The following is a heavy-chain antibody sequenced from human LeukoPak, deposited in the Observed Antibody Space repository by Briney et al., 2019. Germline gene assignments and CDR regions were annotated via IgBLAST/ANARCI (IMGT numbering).Heavy chain of an antibody. Sequence: PGGSLRLSCAASGFTFSNYAMSWVRQAPGKGLEWVSPISGSGDTTYYADSVKGRFTISRDNSRNTLYLQMNSLRAEDTAVYYCAKDYGITIFGVVKRTDYFDYWGQGTLVTVSS. V-gene: IGHV3-23*01. CDR2: ISGSGDTT. J-gene: IGHJ4*02. D-gene: IGHD3-3*01. CDR1: GFTFSNYA. CDR3: AKDYGITIFGVVKRTDYFDY.